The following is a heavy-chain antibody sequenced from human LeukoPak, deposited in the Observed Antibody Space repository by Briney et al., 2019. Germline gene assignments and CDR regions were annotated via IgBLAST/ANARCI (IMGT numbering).Heavy chain of an antibody. CDR1: GFTFDDYA. D-gene: IGHD3-22*01. CDR2: ISGDGGST. Sequence: GGSLRLSCAASGFTFDDYAMHWVRQAPGKGLEWVSLISGDGGSTYYADSVKGRFTISRDNSKNSLCLQMNSLRTEDTALYYCAKDIGITMIVVVISNYYYYYGMDVWGQGTTVTVSS. V-gene: IGHV3-43*02. J-gene: IGHJ6*02. CDR3: AKDIGITMIVVVISNYYYYYGMDV.